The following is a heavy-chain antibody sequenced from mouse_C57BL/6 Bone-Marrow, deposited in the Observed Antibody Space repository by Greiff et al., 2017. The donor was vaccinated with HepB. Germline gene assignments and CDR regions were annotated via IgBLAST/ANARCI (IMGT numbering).Heavy chain of an antibody. J-gene: IGHJ3*01. V-gene: IGHV1-15*01. CDR1: GYTFTDYE. Sequence: VQLQQSGAELVRPGASVTLSCKASGYTFTDYEMHWVKQTPVHGLEWIGAIDPETGGTAYNQKFKGKAILTADKSSSTAYMELRSLTSEDSAVYYGLPYDGFAYWGQGTLVTVSA. CDR2: IDPETGGT. D-gene: IGHD2-12*01. CDR3: LPYDGFAY.